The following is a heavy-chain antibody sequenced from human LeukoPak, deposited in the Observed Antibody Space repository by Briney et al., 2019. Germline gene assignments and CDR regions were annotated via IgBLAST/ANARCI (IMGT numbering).Heavy chain of an antibody. V-gene: IGHV1-69*04. CDR2: IIPILGIA. CDR3: QGVPGRINYDSSGYYYYYGMDV. CDR1: GGIFSSYA. J-gene: IGHJ6*02. D-gene: IGHD3-22*01. Sequence: SVKVSCKASGGIFSSYAISWVRQAPGQGLGWMGRIIPILGIANYAQKFQGRVTITADKSTSTAYMELSSLRSEDTAVYYCQGVPGRINYDSSGYYYYYGMDVWGQGTTVTVSS.